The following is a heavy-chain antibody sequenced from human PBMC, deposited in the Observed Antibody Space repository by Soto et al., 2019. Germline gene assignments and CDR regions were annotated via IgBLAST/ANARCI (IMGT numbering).Heavy chain of an antibody. CDR1: GFTFEDYA. CDR2: INWNSGSI. V-gene: IGHV3-9*01. CDR3: AKGRGALAVVSNWFDP. J-gene: IGHJ5*02. Sequence: EVQLVESGGGLVQPGRSLRLSCAAFGFTFEDYAMHWSRQTPGKGLEWVAGINWNSGSIGYADSVKGRFTISRDNANNSLYLQMDSLRTEDTALYFCAKGRGALAVVSNWFDPWGQGTLVTVSS. D-gene: IGHD3-22*01.